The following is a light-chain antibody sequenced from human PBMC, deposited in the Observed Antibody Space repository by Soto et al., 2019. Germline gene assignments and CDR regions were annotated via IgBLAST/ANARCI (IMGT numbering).Light chain of an antibody. Sequence: QSVLTQPASVSGSPGQSITISCTGTSSDVGRYNLVPWYQQHPGKAPKLMIYEVTKRPSGVSNRFSGSKSGRTASLTISGLQAEDEGDYYCCSYAGIYVFGTGTKVTVL. CDR1: SSDVGRYNL. J-gene: IGLJ1*01. V-gene: IGLV2-23*02. CDR2: EVT. CDR3: CSYAGIYV.